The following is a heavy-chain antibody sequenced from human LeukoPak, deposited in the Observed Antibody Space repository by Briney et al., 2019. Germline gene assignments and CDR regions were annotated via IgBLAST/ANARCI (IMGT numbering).Heavy chain of an antibody. V-gene: IGHV3-23*01. Sequence: PGGSLRLSCAASGFTFSSYAMSWVRQAPGKGLEWVSLISGSGGSTDYADSVKGWFTISRDNSKNTLYLQMNSLRAEDTAVYYCAKGLERWLQSPFDYWGQGTLVTVSS. CDR1: GFTFSSYA. CDR2: ISGSGGST. J-gene: IGHJ4*02. CDR3: AKGLERWLQSPFDY. D-gene: IGHD5-24*01.